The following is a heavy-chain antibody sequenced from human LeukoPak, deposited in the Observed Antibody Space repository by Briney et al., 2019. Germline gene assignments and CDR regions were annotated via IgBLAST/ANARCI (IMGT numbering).Heavy chain of an antibody. CDR3: ARYNTGSVDY. D-gene: IGHD2-8*02. V-gene: IGHV3-7*04. CDR2: INRDGTEK. J-gene: IGHJ4*02. Sequence: GGSLRLSCATSGFNFSDSRMTWVRQAPGKGLQWVANINRDGTEKHFLDSVESRFTISRDNAKNSLYLQMDSLRAEDTALYYCARYNTGSVDYWGQGTLVTVSS. CDR1: GFNFSDSR.